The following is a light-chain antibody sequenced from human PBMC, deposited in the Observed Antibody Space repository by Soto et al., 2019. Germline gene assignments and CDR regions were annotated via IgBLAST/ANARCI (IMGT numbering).Light chain of an antibody. Sequence: DIQMTQSPSILSVSVGDRVTITCRASQSITTWLAWYQQRPGKAPKLLIYKASTLKSGVPSRFSGSGSGTEFTLTISSLQPDDFATYCCQHYNSYSEAFGQGTKVDIK. V-gene: IGKV1-5*03. J-gene: IGKJ1*01. CDR1: QSITTW. CDR2: KAS. CDR3: QHYNSYSEA.